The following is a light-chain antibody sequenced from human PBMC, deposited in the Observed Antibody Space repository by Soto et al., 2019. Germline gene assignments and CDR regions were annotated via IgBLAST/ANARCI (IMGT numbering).Light chain of an antibody. J-gene: IGKJ4*01. CDR2: DAS. CDR3: QQRDNWPLT. CDR1: QSVTRY. V-gene: IGKV3-11*01. Sequence: DMVLTQSPATLSLSPGERATLSSRASQSVTRYVAWYQQRPGQAPRLLIYDASNRATGIPARFSGSGSGTDFTLTISSLEPEDCAVYYCQQRDNWPLTFGGGTRVEIK.